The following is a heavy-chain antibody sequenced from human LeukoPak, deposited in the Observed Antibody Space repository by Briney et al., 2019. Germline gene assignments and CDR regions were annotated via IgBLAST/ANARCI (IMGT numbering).Heavy chain of an antibody. J-gene: IGHJ4*02. CDR2: IYYSGST. Sequence: SETLPLTCTVSGGSISSSSYYWGWIRQPPGKGLEWIGSIYYSGSTYYNPSLKSRVTISVDTSKNQFSLKLSSVTAADTAVYYCARHGRDDYFDYWGQGTLVTVSS. V-gene: IGHV4-39*01. CDR1: GGSISSSSYY. CDR3: ARHGRDDYFDY.